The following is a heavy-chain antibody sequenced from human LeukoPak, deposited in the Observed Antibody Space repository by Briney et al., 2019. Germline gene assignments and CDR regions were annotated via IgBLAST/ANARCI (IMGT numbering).Heavy chain of an antibody. V-gene: IGHV3-74*01. CDR2: IYSDGTEI. CDR3: ARGHVAGSDRHWDY. CDR1: GFTFSSYW. J-gene: IGHJ4*02. Sequence: GGSLRLSCAASGFTFSSYWMHWVRQAPGTGLVWVSRIYSDGTEINYAGSVKGRFTISRDNAETTLYLQMNSLRAEDTAVYYCARGHVAGSDRHWDYWGQGALVTVSS. D-gene: IGHD6-19*01.